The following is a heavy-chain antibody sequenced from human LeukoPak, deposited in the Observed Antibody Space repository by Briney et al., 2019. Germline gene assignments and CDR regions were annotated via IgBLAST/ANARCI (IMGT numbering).Heavy chain of an antibody. V-gene: IGHV4-39*01. CDR2: IYYSGNS. CDR3: ARRGNHGDYF. Sequence: SETLSLTCTVSGGSISTMNYYWGWIRQPPGQGLEWIGSIYYSGNSYYNPSLQSRVTISVNTSQNQFSLNLTSVTAADTSVYYCARRGNHGDYFWGQGILVTVSS. CDR1: GGSISTMNYY. J-gene: IGHJ4*02. D-gene: IGHD4-17*01.